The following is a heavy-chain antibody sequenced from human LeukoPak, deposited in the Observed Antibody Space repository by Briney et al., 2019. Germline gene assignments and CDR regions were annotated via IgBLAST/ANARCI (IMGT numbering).Heavy chain of an antibody. D-gene: IGHD6-6*01. CDR1: GFTFSSYD. Sequence: GGSLRLSCAASGFTFSSYDMHWVRQAPGKGLEWVAVVSYDGSNKYYADSVKGRFTISRDNSKNTLYLQMNSLRAEDTAVYYCARLPSIAAQWEAFDIWGQGTMVTVSS. V-gene: IGHV3-30*19. CDR2: VSYDGSNK. J-gene: IGHJ3*02. CDR3: ARLPSIAAQWEAFDI.